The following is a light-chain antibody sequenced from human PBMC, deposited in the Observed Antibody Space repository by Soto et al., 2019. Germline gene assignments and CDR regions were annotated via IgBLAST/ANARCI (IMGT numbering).Light chain of an antibody. CDR2: GAS. CDR1: QSVSSYY. J-gene: IGKJ1*01. Sequence: EIVLTQSPGTLSLSPGERATLSCRASQSVSSYYLGWFQQKPGQAPRLLIYGASSRATGIPDRFSGSGSGTDFPITISRLEPEEFAVYYCQQYGSSSWTVGQGTKVEI. V-gene: IGKV3-20*01. CDR3: QQYGSSSWT.